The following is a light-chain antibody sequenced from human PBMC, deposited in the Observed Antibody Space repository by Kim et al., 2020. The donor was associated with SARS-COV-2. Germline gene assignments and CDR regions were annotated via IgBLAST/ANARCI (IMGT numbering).Light chain of an antibody. CDR3: AAWDDSLNPHVV. J-gene: IGLJ2*01. V-gene: IGLV1-44*01. Sequence: ELTQPPSASGTPGQRVTISCSGSSSNIGGNTVNWYQQLPGTAPKLLIYSDTQRPSGVPDRFSGSKSGTSASLAISGLQSEDDADYYCAAWDDSLNPHVVFGGGTQLTVL. CDR2: SDT. CDR1: SSNIGGNT.